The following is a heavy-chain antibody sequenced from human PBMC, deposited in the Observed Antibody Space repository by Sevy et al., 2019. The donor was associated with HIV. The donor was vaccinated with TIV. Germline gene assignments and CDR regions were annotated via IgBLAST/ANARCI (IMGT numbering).Heavy chain of an antibody. CDR1: GFTFSSYA. CDR3: ARDTGDSGSYYDAFDI. Sequence: GWSLRLSCAASGFTFSSYAMHWVRQAPGKGLEYVSAISSNGGSTYYANSVKGRFTISRDNSKNTLYLQMGSLRAEDMAVYYCARDTGDSGSYYDAFDIWGQGTMVTVSS. J-gene: IGHJ3*02. V-gene: IGHV3-64*01. CDR2: ISSNGGST. D-gene: IGHD1-26*01.